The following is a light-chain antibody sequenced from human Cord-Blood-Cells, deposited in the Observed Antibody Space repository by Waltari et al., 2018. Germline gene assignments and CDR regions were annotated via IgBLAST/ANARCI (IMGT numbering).Light chain of an antibody. Sequence: DIVMTQSPDSLAVSLGERATINCKSSQSVLYSSNNKNYLAWYQQKPGQPPKLLIYGASTRESGVPDRFSGSGSGTDFTLTSSSLQAEDVAVDDCQQYYSTPYTFGQGTKLEIK. CDR3: QQYYSTPYT. V-gene: IGKV4-1*01. J-gene: IGKJ2*01. CDR2: GAS. CDR1: QSVLYSSNNKNY.